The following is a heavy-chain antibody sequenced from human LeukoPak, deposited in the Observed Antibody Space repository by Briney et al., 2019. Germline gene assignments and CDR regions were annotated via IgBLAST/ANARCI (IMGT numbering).Heavy chain of an antibody. D-gene: IGHD1-26*01. CDR1: GFTFSSYW. V-gene: IGHV3-74*01. CDR3: ARDYERWCGSYYGVWWFDP. CDR2: INSDGSST. J-gene: IGHJ5*02. Sequence: GGSLRLSCAASGFTFSSYWMHWVRQAPGKGLVWVSRINSDGSSTSYADSVKGRFTISRDNAKNTLYLQMNSLRAEDTAVYYCARDYERWCGSYYGVWWFDPWGQGTLVTVSS.